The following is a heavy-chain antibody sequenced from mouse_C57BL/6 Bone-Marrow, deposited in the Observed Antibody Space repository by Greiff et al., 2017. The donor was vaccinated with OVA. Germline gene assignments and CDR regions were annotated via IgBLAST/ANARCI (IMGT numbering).Heavy chain of an antibody. J-gene: IGHJ3*01. V-gene: IGHV1-54*01. D-gene: IGHD2-3*01. CDR1: GYAFTNYL. CDR2: INPGSGGT. CDR3: ASYDGYYGFAY. Sequence: VKLQESGAELVRPGTSVKVSCKASGYAFTNYLIEWVKQRPGQGLEWIGVINPGSGGTNYNEKFKGKATLTADKSSSTAYMQLSSLTSEDSAVYFCASYDGYYGFAYWGQGTLVTVSA.